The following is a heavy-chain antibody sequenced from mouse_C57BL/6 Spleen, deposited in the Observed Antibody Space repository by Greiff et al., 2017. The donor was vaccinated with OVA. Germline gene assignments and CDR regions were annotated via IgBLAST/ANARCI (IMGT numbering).Heavy chain of an antibody. J-gene: IGHJ1*03. D-gene: IGHD1-1*01. CDR3: ARRNNYYGSSYGWYFDV. CDR2: IDPSDSET. CDR1: GYTFTSYW. Sequence: QVQLQQPGAELVRPGSSVKLSCKASGYTFTSYWMHWVKQRPIQGLEWIGNIDPSDSETHYNQKFKDKATLTVDKSSSTAYMQLSSLTSEDSAVYYCARRNNYYGSSYGWYFDVRGTGTTVTVSS. V-gene: IGHV1-52*01.